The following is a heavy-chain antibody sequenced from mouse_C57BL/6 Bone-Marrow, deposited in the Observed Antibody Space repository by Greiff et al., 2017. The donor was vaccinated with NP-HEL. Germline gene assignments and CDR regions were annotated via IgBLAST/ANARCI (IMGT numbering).Heavy chain of an antibody. CDR1: GFTFSSYA. CDR3: ARASGRDD. V-gene: IGHV5-4*01. J-gene: IGHJ2*01. CDR2: ISDGGSYT. Sequence: EVQLVESGGGLVKPGGSLKLSCAASGFTFSSYAMSWVRQTPEKRLEWVATISDGGSYTYYPANVKGRFTISRDNAKNNLYLQMSHLKSEDTAMYYCARASGRDDWGQGTTLTVSS. D-gene: IGHD1-3*01.